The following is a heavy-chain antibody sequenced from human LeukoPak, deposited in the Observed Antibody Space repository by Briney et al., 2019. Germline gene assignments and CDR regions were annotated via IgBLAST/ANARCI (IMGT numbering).Heavy chain of an antibody. J-gene: IGHJ5*02. CDR3: AREEGQDYDFWSGYYGLDP. CDR2: INPNSGGT. V-gene: IGHV1-2*02. D-gene: IGHD3-3*01. Sequence: GASVKVSCKASGYTFTGYYMHWVRQAPGQGLEWMGWINPNSGGTNYAQKFQGRVTMTRDTSISTAYMELSRLRSDDTAVYYCAREEGQDYDFWSGYYGLDPWGQGTLVTVSS. CDR1: GYTFTGYY.